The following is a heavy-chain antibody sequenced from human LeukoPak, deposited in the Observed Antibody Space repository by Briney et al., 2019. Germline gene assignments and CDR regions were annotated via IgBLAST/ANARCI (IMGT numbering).Heavy chain of an antibody. CDR2: IKQDGSGK. Sequence: GGSLRLSCAASGFTFNNYWMTWVRQAPGKGLEWVANIKQDGSGKSYVDSVKGRFTISRDNAKNSLYLQMNSLRAEDTAVYYCAGGASPYYYYYMDVWGKGTTVTVSS. CDR1: GFTFNNYW. V-gene: IGHV3-7*04. J-gene: IGHJ6*03. CDR3: AGGASPYYYYYMDV.